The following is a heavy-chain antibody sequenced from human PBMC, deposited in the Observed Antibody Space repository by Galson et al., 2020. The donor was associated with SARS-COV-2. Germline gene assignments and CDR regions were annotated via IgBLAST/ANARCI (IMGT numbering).Heavy chain of an antibody. CDR3: AREIRVTEMATLDLAFDV. D-gene: IGHD1-7*01. CDR1: GGSIGSHY. CDR2: MFYSGS. J-gene: IGHJ3*01. V-gene: IGHV4-59*11. Sequence: ASETLSLTCTVSGGSIGSHYWSWIRQPPGRGLEWIGYMFYSGSNANPSLKSRVSISVDTSKNQFSLKLSSVTAADTAVYYCAREIRVTEMATLDLAFDVWGQGAMVTVSS.